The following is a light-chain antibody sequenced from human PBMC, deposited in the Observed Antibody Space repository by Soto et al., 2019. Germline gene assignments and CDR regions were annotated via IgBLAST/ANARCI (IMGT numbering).Light chain of an antibody. CDR2: AAS. CDR3: QQYGSASYT. Sequence: EIVLTQSPGTLSLSPGERATLSCRASQSISSSYLAWYQQKPGQAPRLLIYAASSRATCIPDRFSGSGSGTDFTLTISRLEPEDFALYYCQQYGSASYTFGQGTQLEIK. V-gene: IGKV3-20*01. CDR1: QSISSSY. J-gene: IGKJ2*01.